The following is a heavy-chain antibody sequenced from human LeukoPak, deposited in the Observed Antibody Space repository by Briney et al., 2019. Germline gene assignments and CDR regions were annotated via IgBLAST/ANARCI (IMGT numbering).Heavy chain of an antibody. CDR3: ARHSYDSSDFHYMDV. V-gene: IGHV5-51*01. J-gene: IGHJ6*03. Sequence: GESLKISCKGSGYSFTSYWIGWVRQMPGKGLEWMGIIYPDDSDTRYSPSFQGQVTISADKSISTAYLQWSTLRASDTAIYYCARHSYDSSDFHYMDVWGKGTTVTISS. CDR1: GYSFTSYW. D-gene: IGHD3-22*01. CDR2: IYPDDSDT.